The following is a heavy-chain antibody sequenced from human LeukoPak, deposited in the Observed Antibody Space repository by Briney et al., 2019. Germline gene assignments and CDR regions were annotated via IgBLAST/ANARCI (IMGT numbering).Heavy chain of an antibody. CDR3: ARDVGFIVGATPGAFDI. J-gene: IGHJ3*02. CDR2: ITGSGDST. D-gene: IGHD1-26*01. V-gene: IGHV3-23*01. Sequence: PGGSLRLSCAASGFTFSNYAMNWVRQAPGKGLEWVSAITGSGDSTYYADSVKGRFTISRDNTKNTLYLQMNSLRADDTAVYYCARDVGFIVGATPGAFDIWGQGTMVTVSS. CDR1: GFTFSNYA.